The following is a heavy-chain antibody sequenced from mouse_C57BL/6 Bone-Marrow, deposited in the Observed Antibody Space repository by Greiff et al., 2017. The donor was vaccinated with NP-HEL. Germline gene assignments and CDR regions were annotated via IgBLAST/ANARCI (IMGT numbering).Heavy chain of an antibody. CDR2: ISHGGGST. D-gene: IGHD1-2*01. CDR3: ARRGITTAPFDY. Sequence: EVQVEESGGGLVQPGGSLKLSCAASGFTFSDYYMYWVRQTPEKRLEWVAYISHGGGSTYYPDTVKGRFTITRDNAKNTLYLQMSRLTSEDTAMDYCARRGITTAPFDYWGQGTTLTVSS. CDR1: GFTFSDYY. V-gene: IGHV5-12*01. J-gene: IGHJ2*01.